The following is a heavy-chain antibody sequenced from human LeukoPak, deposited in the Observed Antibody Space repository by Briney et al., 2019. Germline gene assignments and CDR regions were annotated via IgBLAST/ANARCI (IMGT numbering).Heavy chain of an antibody. Sequence: GGSLRLSCAGSGFTFYTYVIHWVRQAPGKGLEWVAVISSDGSHKYYADSVRGRFTISRDNTKNTLYLQINSLRAEDTAVYYCAKVGYISPSHYMDVWGKGTTVTVSS. V-gene: IGHV3-30*18. J-gene: IGHJ6*03. D-gene: IGHD6-19*01. CDR3: AKVGYISPSHYMDV. CDR2: ISSDGSHK. CDR1: GFTFYTYV.